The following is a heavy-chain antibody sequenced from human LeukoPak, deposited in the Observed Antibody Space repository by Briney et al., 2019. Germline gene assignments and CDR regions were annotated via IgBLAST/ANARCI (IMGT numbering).Heavy chain of an antibody. J-gene: IGHJ4*02. CDR2: IIPIFGTA. Sequence: SVKVSCKASGGTFSSYAISWVRQAPGQGLEWMGGIIPIFGTANYAQKFQGRVPITADESTSPAYMELSSLRSEDTAVYYCASGGSGYSSSWYCIDYWGQGTLVTVSS. D-gene: IGHD6-13*01. CDR3: ASGGSGYSSSWYCIDY. CDR1: GGTFSSYA. V-gene: IGHV1-69*13.